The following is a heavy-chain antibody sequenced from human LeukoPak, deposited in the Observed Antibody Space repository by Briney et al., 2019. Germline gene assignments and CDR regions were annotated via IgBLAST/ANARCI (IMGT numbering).Heavy chain of an antibody. Sequence: GESLKISCKGSGYSFTNYWIAWVRQMSGRGLEWMGIIYPGDSDTRYSPSFQGQVTISADKSISTAYLQWSSLKASDTAMYYCARPLVGSGYSSSWYFDSWGRGTLVTVSS. J-gene: IGHJ4*02. CDR1: GYSFTNYW. D-gene: IGHD6-13*01. V-gene: IGHV5-51*01. CDR2: IYPGDSDT. CDR3: ARPLVGSGYSSSWYFDS.